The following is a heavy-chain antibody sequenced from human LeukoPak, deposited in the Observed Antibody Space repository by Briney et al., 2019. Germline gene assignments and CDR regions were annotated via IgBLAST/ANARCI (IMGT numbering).Heavy chain of an antibody. J-gene: IGHJ4*02. CDR3: ARDLVRRYYDSSGYDY. V-gene: IGHV1-69*05. Sequence: SVKVSCKASGGTFSSYAISWVGQAPGQGREWMGRIIPIFGTANYAQKFQGRVTITTDESTSTAYMELSSLRSEDTAVYYCARDLVRRYYDSSGYDYWGQGTLVTVSS. CDR1: GGTFSSYA. CDR2: IIPIFGTA. D-gene: IGHD3-22*01.